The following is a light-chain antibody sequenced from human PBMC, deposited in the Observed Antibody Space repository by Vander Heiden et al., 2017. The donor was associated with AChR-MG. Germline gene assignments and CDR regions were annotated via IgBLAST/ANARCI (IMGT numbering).Light chain of an antibody. Sequence: AIQMTQSPSSLSASVGDRVTITCRASQDISSALIWYQQKPGKVPKVLIYDASSLVSGVPSRFSGSGSGTEFTLTISSLQPEDFATYHCQQSSSYPLTFCGGTKVEIK. V-gene: IGKV1-13*02. CDR1: QDISSA. CDR3: QQSSSYPLT. CDR2: DAS. J-gene: IGKJ4*01.